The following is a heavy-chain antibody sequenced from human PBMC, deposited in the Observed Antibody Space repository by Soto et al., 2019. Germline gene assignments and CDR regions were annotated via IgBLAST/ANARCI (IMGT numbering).Heavy chain of an antibody. CDR1: GFTFSSYA. V-gene: IGHV3-30-3*01. CDR3: ARGSYGDYTRED. D-gene: IGHD4-17*01. CDR2: ISYDGSNK. Sequence: QVQLVESGGGVVQPGRSLRLSCAASGFTFSSYAMQWVRQAPGKGLGWGAVISYDGSNKYYADSVKGRFTISRDNSKNTLYLKMNSMRAEDTAVYYCARGSYGDYTREDWGQGTLVTVSS. J-gene: IGHJ4*02.